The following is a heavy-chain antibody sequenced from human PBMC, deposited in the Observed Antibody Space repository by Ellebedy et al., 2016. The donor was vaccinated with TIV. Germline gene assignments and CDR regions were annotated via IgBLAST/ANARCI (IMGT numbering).Heavy chain of an antibody. D-gene: IGHD5-18*01. J-gene: IGHJ4*02. CDR3: ARAQVEWIHTVPFDY. CDR1: GFTFSSYW. CDR2: IKQDGSEK. V-gene: IGHV3-7*01. Sequence: GESLKISCAASGFTFSSYWMSWVRQAPGKGLEWVANIKQDGSEKYYVDSVKGRFTISRDNAKNSLYLQMNSLRAEDTAVYYCARAQVEWIHTVPFDYWGQGTLVTVSS.